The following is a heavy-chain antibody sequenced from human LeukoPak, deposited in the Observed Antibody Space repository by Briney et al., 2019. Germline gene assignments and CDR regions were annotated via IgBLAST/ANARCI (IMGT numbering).Heavy chain of an antibody. CDR1: GFTFSSYG. CDR2: IWYDGSNK. V-gene: IGHV3-33*01. Sequence: GGSLRLSCAASGFTFSSYGMHWVRQAPGKGLEWVAVIWYDGSNKYYADSVKGRFTISRDNSKNTLYLQMNSLRAEDTAVYYYARAIVVVPAASYYFDYWGQGTLVTVSS. D-gene: IGHD2-2*01. CDR3: ARAIVVVPAASYYFDY. J-gene: IGHJ4*02.